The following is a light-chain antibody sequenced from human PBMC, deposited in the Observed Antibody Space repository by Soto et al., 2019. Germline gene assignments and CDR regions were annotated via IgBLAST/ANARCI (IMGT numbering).Light chain of an antibody. J-gene: IGKJ3*01. Sequence: EIVFTQSPCTLSLSPGERATLYCRASQSVGSNYLAWYQQKPGQAPRVLIYGASSRATGIPDRFSGSGSGADFTLTISRLEPEDFAVYYCQQYTTSPFTFGPGTKV. CDR3: QQYTTSPFT. CDR1: QSVGSNY. V-gene: IGKV3-20*01. CDR2: GAS.